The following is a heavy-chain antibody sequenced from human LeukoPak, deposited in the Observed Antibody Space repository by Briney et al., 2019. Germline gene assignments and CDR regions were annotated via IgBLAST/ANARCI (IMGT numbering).Heavy chain of an antibody. CDR3: ARTAYYYDSSGYDDAFDI. V-gene: IGHV3-11*01. Sequence: SGSTRYYADSVKGRFTISRDNAKNSLYLQMNSLRAEDTAVYYCARTAYYYDSSGYDDAFDIWGQGTMVTVSS. D-gene: IGHD3-22*01. J-gene: IGHJ3*02. CDR2: SGSTR.